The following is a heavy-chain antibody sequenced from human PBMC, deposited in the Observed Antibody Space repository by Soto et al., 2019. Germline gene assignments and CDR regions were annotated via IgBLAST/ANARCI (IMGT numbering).Heavy chain of an antibody. CDR3: ARFDDSPATPTHFDY. Sequence: GGSLRLSCAASGFTFSSYGMHWVRQAPGKGLEWVAVIWYDGSNKYYADSVKGRFTISRDNSKNTLYLQMNSLRAEDTAVYYCARFDDSPATPTHFDYWGQGTLVTVSS. CDR2: IWYDGSNK. V-gene: IGHV3-33*01. CDR1: GFTFSSYG. D-gene: IGHD3-9*01. J-gene: IGHJ4*02.